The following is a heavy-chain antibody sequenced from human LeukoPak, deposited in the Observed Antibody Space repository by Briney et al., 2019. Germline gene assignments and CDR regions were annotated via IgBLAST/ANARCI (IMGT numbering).Heavy chain of an antibody. CDR1: GYTFTSYY. CDR3: ARGVTMIVVIRATWFDP. J-gene: IGHJ5*02. Sequence: ASVKVSCKASGYTFTSYYMHWVRQRPGPGLGWMGIINPSGGSTSYAQKFQGRVTMTRDTSTSTVYMELSSLRSEDTAVYYCARGVTMIVVIRATWFDPWGQGTLVTVSS. D-gene: IGHD3-22*01. V-gene: IGHV1-46*01. CDR2: INPSGGST.